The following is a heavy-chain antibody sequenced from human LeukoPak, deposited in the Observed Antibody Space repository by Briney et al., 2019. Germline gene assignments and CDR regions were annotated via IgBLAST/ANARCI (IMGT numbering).Heavy chain of an antibody. CDR1: GVSISSTRYY. D-gene: IGHD1-26*01. CDR3: ARLGGRVPSGAYARP. J-gene: IGHJ5*02. CDR2: VYYSGST. V-gene: IGHV4-39*07. Sequence: SETLSLTCTVSGVSISSTRYYWGWIRQPPGKGLEWIGSVYYSGSTYYDPSLKSRGTISVDTSKNQFSLKLSSVTAADTAVYYCARLGGRVPSGAYARPWGQGTLVTVSS.